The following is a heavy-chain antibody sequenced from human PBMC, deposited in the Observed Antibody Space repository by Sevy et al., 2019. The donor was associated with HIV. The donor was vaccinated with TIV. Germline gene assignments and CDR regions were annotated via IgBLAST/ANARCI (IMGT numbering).Heavy chain of an antibody. J-gene: IGHJ4*02. Sequence: QLGGPLRLSCAVSGFSFSHYAFHWVRQAPGKGLEWVSLISYDGTYKYYADSVKGRFTISIDNSKNTLYLQMNCLGGNDTVVYYCARVAVSYCTNDCYHRFDYWGPGAQVTVSS. CDR1: GFSFSHYA. CDR2: ISYDGTYK. CDR3: ARVAVSYCTNDCYHRFDY. V-gene: IGHV3-30-3*01. D-gene: IGHD2-8*01.